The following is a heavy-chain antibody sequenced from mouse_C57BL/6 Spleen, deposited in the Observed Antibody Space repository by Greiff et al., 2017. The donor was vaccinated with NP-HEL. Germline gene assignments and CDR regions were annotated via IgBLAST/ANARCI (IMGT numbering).Heavy chain of an antibody. CDR3: ARKGFITTVVAFDY. D-gene: IGHD1-1*01. V-gene: IGHV1-80*01. J-gene: IGHJ2*01. CDR1: GYAFSSYW. CDR2: IYPGDGDT. Sequence: VEPGASVKISCKASGYAFSSYWMNWVKQRPGKGLEWIGQIYPGDGDTNYNGKFKGKATLTADKSSSTAYMQLSSLTSEDSAVYFCARKGFITTVVAFDYWGQGTTLTVSS.